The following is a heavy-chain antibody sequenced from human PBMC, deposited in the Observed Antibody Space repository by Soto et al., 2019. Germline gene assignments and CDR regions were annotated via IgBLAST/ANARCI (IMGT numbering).Heavy chain of an antibody. CDR1: GYTFTNYD. Sequence: QAQLVQSGAEVKKPGASVKVSCQASGYTFTNYDIFWMRQATGEGLEWMGWMKPSSNNAGYAEKFQGRVTMTRDTSTATAYMELTGLSSDETDVYYCARGASYYFDKHGDYRTWSFDLWGRRPLPAVSS. CDR2: MKPSSNNA. V-gene: IGHV1-8*01. CDR3: ARGASYYFDKHGDYRTWSFDL. J-gene: IGHJ2*01. D-gene: IGHD3-22*01.